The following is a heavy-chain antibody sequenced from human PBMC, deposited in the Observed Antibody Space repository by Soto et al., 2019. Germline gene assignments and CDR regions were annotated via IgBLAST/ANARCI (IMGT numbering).Heavy chain of an antibody. D-gene: IGHD3-3*01. J-gene: IGHJ5*02. CDR3: VRVVDFWRGYYSRWFDP. CDR1: GGSLSGYY. Sequence: SETLSLTCAVYGGSLSGYYWSWIRQPPGKGLQWIGEINHSGSTNYNPSLKSRGTISVDTSKHQFSLKLSSVTAADTAVYYCVRVVDFWRGYYSRWFDPWGQGTLVTVSS. V-gene: IGHV4-34*01. CDR2: INHSGST.